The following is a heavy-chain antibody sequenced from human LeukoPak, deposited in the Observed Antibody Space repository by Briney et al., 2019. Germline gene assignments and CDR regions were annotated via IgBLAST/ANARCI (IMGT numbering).Heavy chain of an antibody. J-gene: IGHJ4*02. CDR2: INPSGGST. CDR1: GGTFTSYY. CDR3: ARRDSSVTGYDY. D-gene: IGHD3-22*01. Sequence: ASVKVSCKASGGTFTSYYMHWVRQAPGQGLEWMGIINPSGGSTSYAQKFQGRVTITADKSTSTAYMELSSLRSEDTAVYYCARRDSSVTGYDYWGQGTLVTVSS. V-gene: IGHV1-46*01.